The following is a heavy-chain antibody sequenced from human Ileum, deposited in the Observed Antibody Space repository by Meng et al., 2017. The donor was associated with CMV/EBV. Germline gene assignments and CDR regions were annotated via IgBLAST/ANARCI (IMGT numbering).Heavy chain of an antibody. CDR1: GFTFSNSA. CDR3: APNH. V-gene: IGHV3-23*01. J-gene: IGHJ5*02. Sequence: EVQLSESGGGLVQPGGSLRLSCATSGFTFSNSAMNWVRQAPGKGLEWVLGISGSGDTTWYADSVKGRFTISRDNSKNTVYLQMTSLRGEDTAIYYCAPNHWGQGTLVTVSS. CDR2: ISGSGDTT.